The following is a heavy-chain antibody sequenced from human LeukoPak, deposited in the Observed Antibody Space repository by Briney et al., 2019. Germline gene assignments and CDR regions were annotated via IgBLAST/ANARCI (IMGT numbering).Heavy chain of an antibody. J-gene: IGHJ6*02. V-gene: IGHV4-59*01. D-gene: IGHD4-11*01. CDR3: ARVITTDYYYYYGTDV. CDR1: GGSISSYY. CDR2: IYYSGST. Sequence: PSEILSLTCTVSGGSISSYYWSWIRQPPGKGLEWIGSIYYSGSTNYNPSLKSRVTISVDTSKNQFSLKLSSVTAADTAVYYCARVITTDYYYYYGTDVWGQGTTVTVSS.